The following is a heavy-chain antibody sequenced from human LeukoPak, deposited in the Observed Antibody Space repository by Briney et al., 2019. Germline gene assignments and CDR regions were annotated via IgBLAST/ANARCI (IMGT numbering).Heavy chain of an antibody. CDR1: GFTFDDYA. D-gene: IGHD4-11*01. J-gene: IGHJ6*02. CDR2: ISWNSGSI. Sequence: GRSLRLSCAASGFTFDDYAMHWVRRAPGKGLEWVSGISWNSGSIGYADSVKGRFTISRDNAKNSLYLQMNSLRAEDTALYYCAKELQPAFYYYYGMDVWGQGTTVTVSS. CDR3: AKELQPAFYYYYGMDV. V-gene: IGHV3-9*01.